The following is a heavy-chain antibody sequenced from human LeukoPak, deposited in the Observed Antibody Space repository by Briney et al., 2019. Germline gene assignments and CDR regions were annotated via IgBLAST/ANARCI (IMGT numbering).Heavy chain of an antibody. V-gene: IGHV4-30-2*01. CDR3: ARAPGSYYHYFDY. CDR2: IYHSGST. D-gene: IGHD1-26*01. J-gene: IGHJ4*02. Sequence: SETLSLTCAVYGGSFSGYYWSWIRQPPGKGLEWIGYIYHSGSTYYNPSLKSRVTISVDRSKNQFSLKLSSVTAADTAVYYCARAPGSYYHYFDYWGQGTLVTVSS. CDR1: GGSFSGYY.